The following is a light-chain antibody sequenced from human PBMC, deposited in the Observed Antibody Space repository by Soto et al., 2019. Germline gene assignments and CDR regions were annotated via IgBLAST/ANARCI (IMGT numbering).Light chain of an antibody. J-gene: IGLJ1*01. V-gene: IGLV2-14*03. CDR1: SSDIGAYDD. Sequence: QSALTQPASLSGSPGQSITISCTGTSSDIGAYDDVSWFQQHPGKAPKLMIYDVNNRPSGVSKRFSGSKSGITAYLTISGLQVEDEAKYFCFSFTTTSTQVFGTGTQRTVL. CDR2: DVN. CDR3: FSFTTTSTQV.